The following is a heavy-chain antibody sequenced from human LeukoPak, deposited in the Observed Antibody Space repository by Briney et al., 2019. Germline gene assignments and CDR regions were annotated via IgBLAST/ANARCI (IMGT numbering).Heavy chain of an antibody. CDR1: GGSFSSSGCI. J-gene: IGHJ5*02. Sequence: SETLSLTCTVSGGSFSSSGCIGGWIRQSPGKGLEWIGSVYYSGSTYYNPSLKGRVTISVDTSKNQFSLRLNSVTAADTAVYYCARHYGPWGQGTLVTVSS. CDR3: ARHYGP. CDR2: VYYSGST. D-gene: IGHD3-10*01. V-gene: IGHV4-39*01.